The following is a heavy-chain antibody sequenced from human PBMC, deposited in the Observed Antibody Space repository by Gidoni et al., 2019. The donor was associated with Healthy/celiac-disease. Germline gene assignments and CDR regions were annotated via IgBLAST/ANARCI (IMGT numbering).Heavy chain of an antibody. CDR3: ARRPGIAVAGANDAFDI. CDR2: IYSGGST. CDR1: GFTVSSNH. V-gene: IGHV3-66*01. J-gene: IGHJ3*02. Sequence: VQLVESGGGLVQPGGSLRLSCAASGFTVSSNHMSWVRQAPGKGLEWVSVIYSGGSTYYADSVKGRFTITRDNSKNTRYLQMNSLRAEDTAVYYCARRPGIAVAGANDAFDIWGQGTMVTVSS. D-gene: IGHD6-19*01.